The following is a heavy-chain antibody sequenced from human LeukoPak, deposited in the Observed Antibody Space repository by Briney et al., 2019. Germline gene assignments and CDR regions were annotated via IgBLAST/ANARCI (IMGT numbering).Heavy chain of an antibody. CDR1: GFTFSNYG. D-gene: IGHD1-1*01. V-gene: IGHV3-23*01. J-gene: IGHJ6*03. CDR3: ARVPSWKGYMDV. Sequence: GGSLRLSCAASGFTFSNYGLSWVRQAPGKGLEWVSGITGSGGSTYYADSVKGRFTISRDNSKNTLYLQMSSLRAEDTAVYYCARVPSWKGYMDVWGKGTTVTVSS. CDR2: ITGSGGST.